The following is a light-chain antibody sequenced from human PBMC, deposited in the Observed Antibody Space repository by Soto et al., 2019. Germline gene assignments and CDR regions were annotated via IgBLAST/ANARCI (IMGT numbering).Light chain of an antibody. CDR2: LNSVASH. V-gene: IGLV4-69*01. J-gene: IGLJ2*01. CDR1: RGHSTYA. Sequence: QPVLTQSPSASPSLGPWANLTGTLVRGHSTYAIACHQQQPEKGPRYLMKLNSVASHSKGDGIPDRFSGSSSGAERYLTISSLQSEDEADYYCQTWGSGIRVVFGGGTKLTVL. CDR3: QTWGSGIRVV.